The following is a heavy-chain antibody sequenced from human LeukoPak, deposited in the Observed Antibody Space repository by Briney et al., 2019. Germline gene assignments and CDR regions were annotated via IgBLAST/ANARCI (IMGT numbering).Heavy chain of an antibody. J-gene: IGHJ6*03. V-gene: IGHV3-11*04. CDR3: ARILEGYHYYMDV. CDR2: IGTGGSTT. Sequence: KPGAFLRLSCVASGVTFSDYYMSWIRQAPGKGLQWVSYIGTGGSTTYYADSVKGRITISRDNAKNSLYLQMNSLRVEDTAVYYCARILEGYHYYMDVWGKGTTVTVSS. CDR1: GVTFSDYY.